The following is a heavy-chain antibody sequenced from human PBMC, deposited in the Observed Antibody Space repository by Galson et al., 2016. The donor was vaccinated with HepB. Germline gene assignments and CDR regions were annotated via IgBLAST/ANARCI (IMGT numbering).Heavy chain of an antibody. CDR1: GFTFSDYA. CDR2: NSRENDRI. D-gene: IGHD3-9*01. V-gene: IGHV3-48*01. Sequence: SLRLSCAASGFTFSDYAMNWVRQAPGKGLDWISHNSRENDRIDYADSVKGRFTVTRDNGKNSPYIQMNSLRVEDTAVYYCVRDHDWAFDYWGQGLLVTVSS. CDR3: VRDHDWAFDY. J-gene: IGHJ4*02.